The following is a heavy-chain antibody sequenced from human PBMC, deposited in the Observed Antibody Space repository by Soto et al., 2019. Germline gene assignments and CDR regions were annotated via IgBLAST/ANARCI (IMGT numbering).Heavy chain of an antibody. J-gene: IGHJ5*02. CDR1: GGTFSSYA. D-gene: IGHD1-26*01. CDR2: IIPIFGTA. Sequence: QVQLVQSGAEVKKPGSSVKVSCKASGGTFSSYAISWVQQAPGQGLEWMGGIIPIFGTANYAQKFQGRVTITADESTSTDYMELSSLRSEDTAVYYCARDPSVLPGRGWFDPWGQGTLVTVSS. V-gene: IGHV1-69*01. CDR3: ARDPSVLPGRGWFDP.